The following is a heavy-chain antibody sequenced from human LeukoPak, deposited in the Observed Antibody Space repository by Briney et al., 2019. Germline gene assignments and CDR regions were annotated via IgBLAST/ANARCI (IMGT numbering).Heavy chain of an antibody. Sequence: GGSLRLSCVTSGFTFSTYAFHRVRQAPGKGLEWVATMSFDVNNKYYADSVRGRFTISRDNSKNTLYLQMNSLRAEDTAVYSCARGYCTSSSCYNDYWGQGTLVTVSS. CDR1: GFTFSTYA. V-gene: IGHV3-30*04. CDR3: ARGYCTSSSCYNDY. J-gene: IGHJ4*02. D-gene: IGHD2-2*02. CDR2: MSFDVNNK.